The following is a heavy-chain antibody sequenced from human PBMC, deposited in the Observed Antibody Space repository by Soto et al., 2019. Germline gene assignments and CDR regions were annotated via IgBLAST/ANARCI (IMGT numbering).Heavy chain of an antibody. Sequence: PSETVSLTCTGSGGSISSGDYYWSWIRQPPGKGLEWIGYIYYSGSTYYNPSLKSRVTISVDTSKNQFSLKLSSVTAADTAVYYCASVVNYYDSSGDQYYFDYWGQGTLVTVSS. CDR3: ASVVNYYDSSGDQYYFDY. D-gene: IGHD3-22*01. CDR1: GGSISSGDYY. J-gene: IGHJ4*02. CDR2: IYYSGST. V-gene: IGHV4-30-4*01.